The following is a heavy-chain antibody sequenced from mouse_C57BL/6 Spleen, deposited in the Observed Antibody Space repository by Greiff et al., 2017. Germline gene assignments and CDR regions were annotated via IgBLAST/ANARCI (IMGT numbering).Heavy chain of an antibody. CDR1: GYAFSSSW. CDR2: IYPGDGDT. Sequence: QVQLKESGPELVKPGASVKISCKASGYAFSSSWMNWVKQRPGKGLEWIGRIYPGDGDTNYNGKFKGKTTMAADKSSSTAYMQLSSLTADDSAVCLCAGSAGSSYGYWGKGTTLTVSS. J-gene: IGHJ2*01. CDR3: AGSAGSSYGY. V-gene: IGHV1-82*01. D-gene: IGHD1-1*01.